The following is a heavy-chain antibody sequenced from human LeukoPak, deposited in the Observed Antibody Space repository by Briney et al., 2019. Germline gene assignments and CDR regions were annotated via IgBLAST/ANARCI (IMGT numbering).Heavy chain of an antibody. CDR1: GYTFTSYY. Sequence: GASVKVSCKASGYTFTSYYMLWVRQAPGQGLEWMGMVTPRSGSTTYAQKFQGRVTMTRDTSTNTVYTELSSLRSEDTAVYYCARVYGSTWGYFDYWGQGTLVTVSS. CDR3: ARVYGSTWGYFDY. V-gene: IGHV1-46*01. D-gene: IGHD6-13*01. J-gene: IGHJ4*02. CDR2: VTPRSGST.